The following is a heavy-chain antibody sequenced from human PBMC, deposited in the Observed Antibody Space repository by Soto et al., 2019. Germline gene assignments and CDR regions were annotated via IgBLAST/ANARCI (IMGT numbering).Heavy chain of an antibody. Sequence: EAQLLESGGGLVQPGGSLRLSCAASGFIFNSYAMSWVRQAPGKGLECVSSISGSGGNTYYADSVKGRLTISRDNSKNTLVLQMNSLRAEDMATYYCAKDRADRRMAHYGMDVWGQGTTVTVSS. CDR1: GFIFNSYA. CDR3: AKDRADRRMAHYGMDV. CDR2: ISGSGGNT. V-gene: IGHV3-23*01. D-gene: IGHD6-6*01. J-gene: IGHJ6*02.